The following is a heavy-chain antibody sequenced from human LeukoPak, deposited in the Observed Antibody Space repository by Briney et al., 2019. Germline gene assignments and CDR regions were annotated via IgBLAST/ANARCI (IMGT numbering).Heavy chain of an antibody. Sequence: SVKVSCKASGGTFSSYAISWVRQAPGQGLEWMGRIIPILGIANYAQKFQGRVTITADKSTSTAYMELSSLRSEDTAVYYCARASLTGENDAFDIWGQGTMVTVSS. V-gene: IGHV1-69*04. CDR1: GGTFSSYA. CDR3: ARASLTGENDAFDI. CDR2: IIPILGIA. D-gene: IGHD7-27*01. J-gene: IGHJ3*02.